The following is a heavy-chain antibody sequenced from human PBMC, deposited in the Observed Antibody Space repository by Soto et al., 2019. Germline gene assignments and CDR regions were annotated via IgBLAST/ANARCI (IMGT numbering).Heavy chain of an antibody. CDR2: IFSGGST. J-gene: IGHJ4*02. D-gene: IGHD5-12*01. V-gene: IGHV4-4*07. CDR1: GGSINTFY. Sequence: SETLSLTCTVSGGSINTFYWSWVRQPAGKGLEWIGRIFSGGSTSFNPSLESRVAMSVDTSKNHFSLNLSSVTAADMAVYYCAREGSYSAYNFAHGIQLWSFDFWGQGALVTISS. CDR3: AREGSYSAYNFAHGIQLWSFDF.